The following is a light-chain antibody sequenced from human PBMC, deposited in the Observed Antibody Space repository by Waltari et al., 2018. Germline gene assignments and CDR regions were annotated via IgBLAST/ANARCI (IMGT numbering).Light chain of an antibody. V-gene: IGKV3-20*01. CDR2: GAS. J-gene: IGKJ1*01. CDR3: HHYVRLPVT. Sequence: EIVLTQSPGTLSLFPGERATLSCRASQSVSRSLAWYQQKPGQAPRLLIYGASSRATGVPDRFSGSGSGTDFSLTISRLEPEDFAVYYCHHYVRLPVTFGQGTKVEIK. CDR1: QSVSRS.